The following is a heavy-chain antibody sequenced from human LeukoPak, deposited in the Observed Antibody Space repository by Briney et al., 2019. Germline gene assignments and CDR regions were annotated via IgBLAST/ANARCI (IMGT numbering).Heavy chain of an antibody. CDR3: VRGLSGVSSWYFDL. CDR1: GFTISSNY. J-gene: IGHJ2*01. CDR2: LHSGGHT. Sequence: GGSLRLSCAASGFTISSNYLSWVRQAPGKGLVWISALHSGGHTFYADSVRGRFTIPRDISKNTLYLQMNDLGAEDTALYYCVRGLSGVSSWYFDLWGRGTLVSVSS. V-gene: IGHV3-53*01. D-gene: IGHD7-27*01.